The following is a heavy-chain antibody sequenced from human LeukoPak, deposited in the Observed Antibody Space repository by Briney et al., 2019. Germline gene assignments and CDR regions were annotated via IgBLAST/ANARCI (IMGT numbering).Heavy chain of an antibody. J-gene: IGHJ4*02. CDR1: GGSISSYY. V-gene: IGHV4-59*12. D-gene: IGHD4-17*01. Sequence: SETLSLTCTVSGGSISSYYWSWIRQPPGKGLEWIGYIYYSGSTNYNPSLKSRVTISVDTSKNQFSLKLSSVTAADTAVYYCARGRYGDSLYWGQGTLVTVSS. CDR3: ARGRYGDSLY. CDR2: IYYSGST.